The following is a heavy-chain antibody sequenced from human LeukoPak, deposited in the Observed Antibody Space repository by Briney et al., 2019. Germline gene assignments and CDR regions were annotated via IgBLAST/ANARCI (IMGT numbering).Heavy chain of an antibody. CDR1: GFTFSSYT. J-gene: IGHJ4*02. CDR2: ISYDGSNK. D-gene: IGHD1-26*01. Sequence: GGSLRLSCAASGFTFSSYTMHWVRLTPGKGLEWVAVISYDGSNKYYADSVKGRFTISRDNSKNTLYLQMNSLRPEDTAMFYCATSMVGATEKPIDYWGQGTLDTVSS. CDR3: ATSMVGATEKPIDY. V-gene: IGHV3-30*04.